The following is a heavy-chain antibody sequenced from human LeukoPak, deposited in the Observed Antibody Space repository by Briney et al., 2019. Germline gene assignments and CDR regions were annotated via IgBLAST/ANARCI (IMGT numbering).Heavy chain of an antibody. CDR1: GFTFSSYA. CDR2: ISSNGGST. J-gene: IGHJ4*02. CDR3: ARPSGYSYGPLDY. D-gene: IGHD5-18*01. Sequence: PGGSPRLSCAASGFTFSSYAMHWVRQAPGKGLEYVSAISSNGGSTYYANSVKGRFTISRDNSKNTLYLQMGSLRAEDMAVYYCARPSGYSYGPLDYWGQGTLVTVSS. V-gene: IGHV3-64*01.